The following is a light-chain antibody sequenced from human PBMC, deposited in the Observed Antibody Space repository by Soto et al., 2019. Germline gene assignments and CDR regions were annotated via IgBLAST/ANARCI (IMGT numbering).Light chain of an antibody. V-gene: IGKV1-5*03. CDR3: QQYDDVFT. CDR1: QNIYDW. Sequence: DIQMTQSPSTLSAYVGDRVTITCRASQNIYDWLAWYQQKPGQAPKLLIYKASILESGVPLRFSGSGSGTEFTLTISSLQPDDFATYYCQQYDDVFTFGPGTKVQIK. J-gene: IGKJ3*01. CDR2: KAS.